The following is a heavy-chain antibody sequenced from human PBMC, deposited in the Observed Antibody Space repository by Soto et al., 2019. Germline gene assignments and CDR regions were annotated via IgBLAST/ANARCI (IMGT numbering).Heavy chain of an antibody. CDR3: ARTLTELYGMDV. D-gene: IGHD1-7*01. CDR1: GYTFTSYD. J-gene: IGHJ6*02. V-gene: IGHV1-8*01. CDR2: MNPNSGNT. Sequence: ASVKVSCKASGYTFTSYDINWVRQATGQGLEWMGWMNPNSGNTGYAQKFQGRVTMTRNTSISTAYMELSSLRSEDTAVYYCARTLTELYGMDVWGXGTTVNGSS.